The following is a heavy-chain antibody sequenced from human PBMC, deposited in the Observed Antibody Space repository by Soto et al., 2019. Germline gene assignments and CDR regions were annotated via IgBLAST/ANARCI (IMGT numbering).Heavy chain of an antibody. CDR2: IWYDGSNK. CDR1: GFTFSSYG. Sequence: LRLSCAASGFTFSSYGMHWVRQAPGKGLEWVAVIWYDGSNKYYADSVKGRFTISRDNSKNTLYLQMNSLRAEDTAVYYCASLGMTTVTTVVGWGQGTLVTVSS. D-gene: IGHD4-17*01. CDR3: ASLGMTTVTTVVG. J-gene: IGHJ4*02. V-gene: IGHV3-33*01.